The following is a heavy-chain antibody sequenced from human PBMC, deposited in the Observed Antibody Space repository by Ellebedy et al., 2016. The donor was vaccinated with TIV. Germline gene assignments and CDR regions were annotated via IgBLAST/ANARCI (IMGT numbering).Heavy chain of an antibody. CDR2: MSTSSTYI. CDR3: ARPSTVTTPYYYGMDV. CDR1: GFTFSSYI. Sequence: GESLKISCAASGFTFSSYIMNWVRQAPGKGLEWVSSMSTSSTYIYYADSVKGRFTISRDNAKNSLFLQMNSLRAEDTAVYYCARPSTVTTPYYYGMDVWGQGTTVTVSS. D-gene: IGHD4-17*01. J-gene: IGHJ6*02. V-gene: IGHV3-21*01.